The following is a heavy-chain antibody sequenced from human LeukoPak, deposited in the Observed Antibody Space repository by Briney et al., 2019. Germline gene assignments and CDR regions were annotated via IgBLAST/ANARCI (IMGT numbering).Heavy chain of an antibody. CDR2: ISSSSSTI. D-gene: IGHD3-10*01. Sequence: GGPLRLSCAASGFTFSSYSMNWVRQAPGKGLEWVSYISSSSSTIYYADSVKGRFTISRDNAKNSLYLQMNSLRAEDTAVYYCARAYGSGISPPDYWGQGTLVTVSS. J-gene: IGHJ4*02. CDR3: ARAYGSGISPPDY. CDR1: GFTFSSYS. V-gene: IGHV3-48*04.